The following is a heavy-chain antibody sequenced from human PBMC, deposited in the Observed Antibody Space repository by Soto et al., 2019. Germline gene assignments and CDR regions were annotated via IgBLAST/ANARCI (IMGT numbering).Heavy chain of an antibody. CDR2: ISAYNGNT. D-gene: IGHD3-10*01. CDR3: ARGIGVTMVRGVPNWFDP. V-gene: IGHV1-18*01. J-gene: IGHJ5*02. CDR1: GYTFTSYG. Sequence: ASVKVSCKASGYTFTSYGISWVRQAPGQGLEWMGWISAYNGNTNYAQKLQGRVTMTTDTSTSTAYMELRSLRSDDTAVYYFARGIGVTMVRGVPNWFDPWGQGTLVTVSS.